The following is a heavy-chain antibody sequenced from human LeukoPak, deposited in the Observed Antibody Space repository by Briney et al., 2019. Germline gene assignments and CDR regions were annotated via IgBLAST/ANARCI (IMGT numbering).Heavy chain of an antibody. CDR2: IYYSGGT. CDR3: ARDVGRGYDILTGYDGRAFDI. D-gene: IGHD3-9*01. Sequence: SETLSLTCTVSGGSITSGGYYWSWIRQHPGKGLEWIGYIYYSGGTYYNPSLKSRAAISVDTSKNQFSLMLSSVTPADTAVYYCARDVGRGYDILTGYDGRAFDIWGQGTMVTFSS. J-gene: IGHJ3*02. CDR1: GGSITSGGYY. V-gene: IGHV4-31*03.